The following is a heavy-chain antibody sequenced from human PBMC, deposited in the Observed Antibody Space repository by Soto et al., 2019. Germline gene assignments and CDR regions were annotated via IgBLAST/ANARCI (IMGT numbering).Heavy chain of an antibody. CDR1: GGSISSYY. Sequence: QVQLQESGPGLVKPSETLSLTCTVSGGSISSYYWSWIRQPPGKGLEWIGYIYYSGSTNYNPSLKSRVTISVDTSKNQFSLKLSSVTAADTVVYYCARGWYSSSWYEGYFDYWGQGTLVTVSS. V-gene: IGHV4-59*01. CDR3: ARGWYSSSWYEGYFDY. CDR2: IYYSGST. J-gene: IGHJ4*02. D-gene: IGHD6-13*01.